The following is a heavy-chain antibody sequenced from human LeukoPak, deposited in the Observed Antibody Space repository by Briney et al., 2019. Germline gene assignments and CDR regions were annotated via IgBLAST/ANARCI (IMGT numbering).Heavy chain of an antibody. CDR1: GGTFSSYT. D-gene: IGHD2-2*01. CDR3: AGWPQVVPFHARFDP. Sequence: SVKVSCKASGGTFSSYTISWVRQAPGQGLEWMGRIIPILGIANYAQKFQGRVTITADKSTSTAYMELSSLRPEDTAVYYCAGWPQVVPFHARFDPWGQGTLVTVSS. CDR2: IIPILGIA. V-gene: IGHV1-69*02. J-gene: IGHJ5*02.